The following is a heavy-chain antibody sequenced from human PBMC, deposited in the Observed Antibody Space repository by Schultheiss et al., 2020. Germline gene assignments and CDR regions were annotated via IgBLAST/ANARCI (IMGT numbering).Heavy chain of an antibody. CDR2: ISGSGGST. D-gene: IGHD3-3*01. CDR3: AKGNLEWLGYYYGMDV. Sequence: GGSMRLSCAASGFTFSSYAMSWVRQAPGKGLEWVSAISGSGGSTYYADSVKGRFTISRDNSKNTLYLQMNSLRAEDTAVYYCAKGNLEWLGYYYGMDVWGKGTTVTVSS. J-gene: IGHJ6*04. CDR1: GFTFSSYA. V-gene: IGHV3-23*01.